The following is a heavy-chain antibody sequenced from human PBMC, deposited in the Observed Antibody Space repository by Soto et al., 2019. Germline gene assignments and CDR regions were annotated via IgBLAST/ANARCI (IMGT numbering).Heavy chain of an antibody. J-gene: IGHJ4*01. CDR2: ISYDGSNK. V-gene: IGHV3-30-3*01. Sequence: SLRLSFAASGFTFSSYAMHWFRQAPGKGLEWVAVISYDGSNKYYADSVKGRFTISRDNSKNTLYLQMNSLRAEDTAVYYCAREKAVVVVIAYLDDSDQGTVITVSS. CDR3: AREKAVVVVIAYLDD. D-gene: IGHD3-22*01. CDR1: GFTFSSYA.